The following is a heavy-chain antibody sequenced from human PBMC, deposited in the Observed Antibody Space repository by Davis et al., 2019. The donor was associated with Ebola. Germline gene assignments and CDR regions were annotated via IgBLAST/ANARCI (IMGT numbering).Heavy chain of an antibody. J-gene: IGHJ4*02. CDR2: IYHSGST. CDR3: ARGRGNRHYFFLDS. V-gene: IGHV4-4*02. D-gene: IGHD1-7*01. CDR1: GGSISSSNW. Sequence: SETLSLTCAVSGGSISSSNWWSWVRQPPGKGLEWIGSIYHSGSTNYSPSLKSRVTISADTSKNQFSLRLRSVTAADTAVYYCARGRGNRHYFFLDSWGRGTLVTVSS.